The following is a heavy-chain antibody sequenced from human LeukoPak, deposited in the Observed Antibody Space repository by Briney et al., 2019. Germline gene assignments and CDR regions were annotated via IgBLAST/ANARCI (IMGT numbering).Heavy chain of an antibody. J-gene: IGHJ6*03. D-gene: IGHD6-13*01. Sequence: NSSETPSLTCTVSGGSISSGSYYWSWIRQPAGKGLEWIGRIYTSGSTNYNPSLRSRVTISVDTSKNQFSLKLSSVTAADTAVYYCARIGIAAAGTISYYYYMDVCGKGTTVTVSS. CDR1: GGSISSGSYY. CDR2: IYTSGST. V-gene: IGHV4-61*02. CDR3: ARIGIAAAGTISYYYYMDV.